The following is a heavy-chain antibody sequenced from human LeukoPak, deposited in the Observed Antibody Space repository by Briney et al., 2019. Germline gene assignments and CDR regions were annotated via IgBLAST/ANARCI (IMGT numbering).Heavy chain of an antibody. V-gene: IGHV4-59*01. Sequence: SETLSLTCTVSGGSISSYYWSWIRQPPGKGLEWIGYIYYSGSTNYNPSLKSRVTMSVDTSKNQVSLKVSSVTAADTAVYFCARQPPDTASFDYWGQGTLVTVSS. CDR2: IYYSGST. J-gene: IGHJ4*02. CDR3: ARQPPDTASFDY. CDR1: GGSISSYY. D-gene: IGHD3-22*01.